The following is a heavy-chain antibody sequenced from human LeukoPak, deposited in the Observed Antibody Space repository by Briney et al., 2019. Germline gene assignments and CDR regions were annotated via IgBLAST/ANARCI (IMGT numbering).Heavy chain of an antibody. V-gene: IGHV4-31*03. CDR2: IYYSGST. CDR3: ASGTTEIGYFDY. CDR1: GGSISSGGYY. J-gene: IGHJ4*02. D-gene: IGHD1-7*01. Sequence: SETLSLTCTVSGGSISSGGYYWSWIRQHPGKGLEWIGYIYYSGSTYYNPSLKSRVTISVDTSKNQFSLKLSSVTAADTAVYYCASGTTEIGYFDYWGQGTLVTVSS.